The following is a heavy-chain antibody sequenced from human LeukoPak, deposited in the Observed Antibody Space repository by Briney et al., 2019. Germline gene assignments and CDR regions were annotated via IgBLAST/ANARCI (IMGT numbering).Heavy chain of an antibody. CDR2: ITPIYGTE. Sequence: ASVKLSCKASGVTFSSYAISWVRQAPGQGLEWMGGITPIYGTENYAQKFQGRVTITTDESTSTAYMELSSLRSEDTAVYYCARGRNTNPDYYYYYMDVWGKGTTVTVSS. D-gene: IGHD1-14*01. CDR3: ARGRNTNPDYYYYYMDV. J-gene: IGHJ6*03. V-gene: IGHV1-69*05. CDR1: GVTFSSYA.